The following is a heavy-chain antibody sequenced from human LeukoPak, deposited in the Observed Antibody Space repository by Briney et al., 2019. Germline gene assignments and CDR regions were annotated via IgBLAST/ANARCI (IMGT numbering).Heavy chain of an antibody. D-gene: IGHD1-26*01. CDR3: ARDTAVGAPRPEFEY. V-gene: IGHV1-18*01. CDR2: ISGYNGNT. J-gene: IGHJ4*02. CDR1: GYTFTSYG. Sequence: ASVKVSCKASGYTFTSYGISWVRQAPGQGLEWMGWISGYNGNTKYAQKVQGRVTMTTDTSTSTAYMELRSLRSDDTAVYYCARDTAVGAPRPEFEYWAQETLAAVPS.